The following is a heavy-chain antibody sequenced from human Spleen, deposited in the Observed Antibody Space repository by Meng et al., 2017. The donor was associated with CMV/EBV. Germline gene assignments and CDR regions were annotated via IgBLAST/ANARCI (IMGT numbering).Heavy chain of an antibody. CDR2: INNDGSAT. V-gene: IGHV3-74*03. CDR3: ARVPFWNSRFPFEV. J-gene: IGHJ3*01. Sequence: SGFTFSSYWMHWVRQAPGKGPVWVSRINNDGSATTYADSVKGRFTISRDNVKNTLYLQMNSLGVEDTAVYYCARVPFWNSRFPFEVWGQGTMVTVSS. D-gene: IGHD1-7*01. CDR1: GFTFSSYW.